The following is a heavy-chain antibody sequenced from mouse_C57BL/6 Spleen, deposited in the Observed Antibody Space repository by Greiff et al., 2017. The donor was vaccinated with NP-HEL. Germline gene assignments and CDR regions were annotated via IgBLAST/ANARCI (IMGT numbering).Heavy chain of an antibody. V-gene: IGHV2-2*01. J-gene: IGHJ3*01. Sequence: QVQLQQSGPGLVQPSQSLSITCTVSGFSLTSYGVHWVRQSPGKGLEWLGVIWSGGSTDYNAAFISRLSISKDNSKSQVFFKMNSLQADDTAIYYCARHYDYDGAWFAYWGQGTLVTVSA. CDR2: IWSGGST. D-gene: IGHD2-4*01. CDR1: GFSLTSYG. CDR3: ARHYDYDGAWFAY.